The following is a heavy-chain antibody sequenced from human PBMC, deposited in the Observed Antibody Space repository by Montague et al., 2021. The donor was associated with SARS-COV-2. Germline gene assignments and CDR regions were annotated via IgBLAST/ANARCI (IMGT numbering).Heavy chain of an antibody. V-gene: IGHV3-66*02. CDR3: ARDQFTPELLWFGELYQNGMDV. CDR2: IYSGGST. Sequence: SLRLSCAASGLTVSSNYMSWVRQAPGKGLEWVSVIYSGGSTYYADSVKGRFTISRDNSKNTLYLQMNSLRDEDTAVYYCARDQFTPELLWFGELYQNGMDVWSQGTTVTVSS. CDR1: GLTVSSNY. J-gene: IGHJ6*02. D-gene: IGHD3-10*01.